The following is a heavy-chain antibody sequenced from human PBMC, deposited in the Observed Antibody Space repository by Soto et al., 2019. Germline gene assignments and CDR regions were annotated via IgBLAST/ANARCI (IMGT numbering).Heavy chain of an antibody. D-gene: IGHD6-13*01. V-gene: IGHV4-39*01. J-gene: IGHJ6*02. Sequence: QVQLQESGPRLVKPSETVSLTCSVSGVPISSTSYFWAWIRQPPGKGLEWIGSTYRDGRISYNPSLESRLTISVDTSKNHFSLTMTSVTASDTALYYCARRGYGLDVWGQGTTVKVSS. CDR1: GVPISSTSYF. CDR2: TYRDGRI. CDR3: ARRGYGLDV.